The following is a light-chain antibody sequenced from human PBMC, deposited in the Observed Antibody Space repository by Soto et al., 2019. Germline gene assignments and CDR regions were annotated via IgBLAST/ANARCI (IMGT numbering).Light chain of an antibody. CDR3: LQRVDFPYT. CDR1: QSLLDRDDGNTY. Sequence: DIVMTQTALSLPVTPGEPASISCRSSQSLLDRDDGNTYLDWYLQKPGQSPQLLIYTVSSRAAVVSDRCSGSGSGTDFTLKISRVEAEDVGVYYCLQRVDFPYTFCQGTKLESK. CDR2: TVS. J-gene: IGKJ2*01. V-gene: IGKV2-40*01.